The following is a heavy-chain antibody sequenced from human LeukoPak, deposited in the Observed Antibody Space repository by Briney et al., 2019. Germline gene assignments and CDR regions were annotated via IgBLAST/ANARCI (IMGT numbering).Heavy chain of an antibody. D-gene: IGHD3-10*01. CDR3: ANAARHYGSGSFAGMDV. J-gene: IGHJ6*02. Sequence: GGSLRLSCAASGFTFSSYAMSWVRQAPGKGLESVSAISGSGGSTYYADSVKGRFTISRGNSKNTLYLQMNSLRAEDTAVYYCANAARHYGSGSFAGMDVWGQGTTVTVSS. V-gene: IGHV3-23*01. CDR2: ISGSGGST. CDR1: GFTFSSYA.